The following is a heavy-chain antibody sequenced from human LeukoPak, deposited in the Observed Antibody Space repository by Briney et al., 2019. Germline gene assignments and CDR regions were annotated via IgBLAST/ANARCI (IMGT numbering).Heavy chain of an antibody. D-gene: IGHD3-22*01. CDR1: GFTFSRYA. CDR3: ARDQGIYYDSSGLPI. V-gene: IGHV3-66*01. Sequence: GGSLRLSCAASGFTFSRYAVSWVRQAPGKGLEWVSVIYSGGSTYYADSVKGRFTISRDNSKNTLYLQMNSLRAEDTAVYYCARDQGIYYDSSGLPIWGQGTMVTVSS. J-gene: IGHJ3*02. CDR2: IYSGGST.